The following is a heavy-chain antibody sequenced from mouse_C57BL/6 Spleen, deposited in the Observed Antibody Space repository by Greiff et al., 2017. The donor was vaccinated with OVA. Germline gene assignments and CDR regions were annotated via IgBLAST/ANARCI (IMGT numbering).Heavy chain of an antibody. Sequence: VQLQQSGAELVRPGASVTLSCKASGYTFTDYEMHWVKQTPVHGLEWIGAIDPETGGTAYNQKFKGKAILTADKSSSTAYMELRSLTSEDSAVYYCTSSAHYYEGAYWGQGTLVTVSA. J-gene: IGHJ3*01. CDR2: IDPETGGT. CDR3: TSSAHYYEGAY. D-gene: IGHD1-2*01. V-gene: IGHV1-15*01. CDR1: GYTFTDYE.